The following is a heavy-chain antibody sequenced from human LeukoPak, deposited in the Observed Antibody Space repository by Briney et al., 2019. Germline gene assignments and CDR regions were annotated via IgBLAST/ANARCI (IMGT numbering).Heavy chain of an antibody. CDR1: VFTFSNAW. D-gene: IGHD1-26*01. V-gene: IGHV3-15*01. CDR3: TTEVGATTYYYYYYMDV. Sequence: GWFLRLSCAASVFTFSNAWMSWVRQAGGGGVGWVGRINSKTDGRNTDYAAPVKGRFTISRDDSKNTLYLQMNSLKTENTAVYYCTTEVGATTYYYYYYMDVWGKGTTVTVSS. J-gene: IGHJ6*03. CDR2: INSKTDGRNT.